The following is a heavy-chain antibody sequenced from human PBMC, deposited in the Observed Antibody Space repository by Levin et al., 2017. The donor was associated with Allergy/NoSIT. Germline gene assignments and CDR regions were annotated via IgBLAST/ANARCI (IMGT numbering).Heavy chain of an antibody. J-gene: IGHJ4*02. CDR3: AIIFYCSGGSCHYYFDY. Sequence: GASVKVSCKASGYTFTDYYMHWVRQAPGQGLEWMGWINPNSGGTNYAQKFQGRVTMTRDTSISTAYMELSRLRSDDTAVYYCAIIFYCSGGSCHYYFDYWGQGTLVTVSS. CDR2: INPNSGGT. CDR1: GYTFTDYY. D-gene: IGHD2-15*01. V-gene: IGHV1-2*02.